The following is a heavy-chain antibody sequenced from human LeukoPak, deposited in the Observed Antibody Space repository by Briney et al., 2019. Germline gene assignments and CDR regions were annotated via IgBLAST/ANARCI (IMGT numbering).Heavy chain of an antibody. CDR1: GFPFSSYA. J-gene: IGHJ4*02. CDR3: AKGGVYGDYYFDY. CDR2: VSGSGGGT. D-gene: IGHD4-17*01. V-gene: IGHV3-23*01. Sequence: GGSLRLSCAASGFPFSSYAMSWVRQAPGKGLEWVSVVSGSGGGTYYADSVKGRFAISGDNSKNTVYLQMNSLRAEDTALYYCAKGGVYGDYYFDYWGQGTLVTVTS.